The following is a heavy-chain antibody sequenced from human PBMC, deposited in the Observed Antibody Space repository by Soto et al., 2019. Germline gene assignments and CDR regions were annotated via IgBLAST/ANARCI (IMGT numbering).Heavy chain of an antibody. V-gene: IGHV1-58*01. CDR1: GFTFTSSA. CDR2: IVVGSGNT. D-gene: IGHD3-22*01. J-gene: IGHJ5*02. Sequence: SVKVSCKASGFTFTSSAVQWVRQARGQRLEWIGWIVVGSGNTNYAQKFQERVTITRDMSTSTAYMELSSLRSEDTAVYYCAADRYYDSSGYYNWFDPWGQGTLVTVSS. CDR3: AADRYYDSSGYYNWFDP.